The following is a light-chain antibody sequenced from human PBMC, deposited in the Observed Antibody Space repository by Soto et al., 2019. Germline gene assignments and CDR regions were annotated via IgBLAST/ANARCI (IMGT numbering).Light chain of an antibody. CDR3: SSYTSSSPYV. CDR1: SSDVGGYNY. Sequence: QSVLTQPASVAGSPGQSITISCTGTSSDVGGYNYVSWYQQHPGKAPKLMIYDVSNRPSGVSNRFSGSKSGNTASLTISGLQAEDEADYYCSSYTSSSPYVFGTGTKAT. CDR2: DVS. J-gene: IGLJ1*01. V-gene: IGLV2-14*01.